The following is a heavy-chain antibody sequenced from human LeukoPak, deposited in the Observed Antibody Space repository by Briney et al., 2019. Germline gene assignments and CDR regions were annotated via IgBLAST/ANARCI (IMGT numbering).Heavy chain of an antibody. CDR3: ASTRYCTNGVCYDHDVFDL. Sequence: ASVKVSCKASGYTFTSYDINWVRQATGRGLEWMGWMNPNSGNTGYAQKFQGRVTMTRNTSISTAYMELSSLRSEDTAVYYCASTRYCTNGVCYDHDVFDLWGQETMVTVSS. CDR1: GYTFTSYD. J-gene: IGHJ3*01. CDR2: MNPNSGNT. D-gene: IGHD2-8*01. V-gene: IGHV1-8*01.